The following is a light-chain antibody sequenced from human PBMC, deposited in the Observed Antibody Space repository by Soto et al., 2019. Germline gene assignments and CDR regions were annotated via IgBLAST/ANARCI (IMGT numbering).Light chain of an antibody. CDR3: PQYINWT. CDR2: GAS. V-gene: IGKV3-15*01. J-gene: IGKJ1*01. CDR1: NDIRSD. Sequence: EIVMTQSPVTLSVSPGERATLYCRASNDIRSDLAWYQQKPGQAPRILMYGASISATGIPARFSGSGSGTDFTLTISSLQSEDLAVYYCPQYINWTFGQGTKLEIK.